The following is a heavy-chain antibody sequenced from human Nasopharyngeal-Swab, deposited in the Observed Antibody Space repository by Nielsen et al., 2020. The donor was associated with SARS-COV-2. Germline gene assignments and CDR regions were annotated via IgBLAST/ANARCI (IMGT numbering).Heavy chain of an antibody. Sequence: GESLKISCAASGFTFSSYSMNWVRQAPGKGLEWVSSISSSSSYIYYADSVKGRFTISRDNAKNSLYLQMNSLRAEDTAVYYCARIRGYSSGPDAFDIWGQGTTVTVSS. D-gene: IGHD2-15*01. CDR3: ARIRGYSSGPDAFDI. CDR1: GFTFSSYS. CDR2: ISSSSSYI. V-gene: IGHV3-21*01. J-gene: IGHJ3*02.